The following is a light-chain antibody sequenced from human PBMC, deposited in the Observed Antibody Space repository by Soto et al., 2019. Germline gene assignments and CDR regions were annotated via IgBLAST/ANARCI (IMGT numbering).Light chain of an antibody. CDR2: EVS. CDR3: SSYTSSSTYA. J-gene: IGLJ1*01. V-gene: IGLV2-14*01. Sequence: QSALTQPASVSGSPGQSITISCTGTSSDVGGYNHVSWYQQHPGKAPKLMIYEVSNRPSGVSNRFSGSKSGNTASLTISGLQAEDEADYYCSSYTSSSTYAFGTGTKLTVL. CDR1: SSDVGGYNH.